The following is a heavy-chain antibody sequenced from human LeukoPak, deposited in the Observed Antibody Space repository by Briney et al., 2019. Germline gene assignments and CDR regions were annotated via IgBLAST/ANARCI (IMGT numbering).Heavy chain of an antibody. CDR3: ARSSYNWNDFSY. Sequence: GATVKVSCKASGYTFTSYGISWVRQAPGQGLEWMGWICAYNGNTNYAQKLQGRVTMTTDTSTSTAYMELRSLRSDDTAVYYCARSSYNWNDFSYWGQGTLVTVSS. D-gene: IGHD1-1*01. CDR2: ICAYNGNT. CDR1: GYTFTSYG. J-gene: IGHJ4*02. V-gene: IGHV1-18*01.